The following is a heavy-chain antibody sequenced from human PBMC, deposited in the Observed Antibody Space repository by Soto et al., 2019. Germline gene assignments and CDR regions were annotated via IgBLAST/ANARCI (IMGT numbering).Heavy chain of an antibody. Sequence: ASVKVSCKASGYTFTSYGISWVRQAPGQGLEWMGWISAYNGNTNYAQKLQGRVTMTTDTSTSTAYMELRSLRSNDTAVYFCARGPTQAATGGMDVWGQGTTVTVSS. V-gene: IGHV1-18*01. CDR3: ARGPTQAATGGMDV. D-gene: IGHD1-1*01. J-gene: IGHJ6*02. CDR1: GYTFTSYG. CDR2: ISAYNGNT.